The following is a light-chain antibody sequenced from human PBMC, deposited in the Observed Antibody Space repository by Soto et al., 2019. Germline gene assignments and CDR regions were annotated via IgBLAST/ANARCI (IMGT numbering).Light chain of an antibody. Sequence: QSALTQPRSVSGSPGQSVTISCTGTSSDVGGYNYVSWYQQHPGKAPKLMIYDVSKRPSGVPDRFSGSKSGNTASLTISGLQADDEADYDCCSYEGSYNVVFGGGTQLTVL. V-gene: IGLV2-11*01. CDR2: DVS. CDR1: SSDVGGYNY. J-gene: IGLJ2*01. CDR3: CSYEGSYNVV.